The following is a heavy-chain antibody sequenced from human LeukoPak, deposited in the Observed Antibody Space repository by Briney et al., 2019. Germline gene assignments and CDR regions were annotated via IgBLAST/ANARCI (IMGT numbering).Heavy chain of an antibody. CDR3: ARGGPGVFAY. Sequence: PGGSLRLSCAASGFTFTNFAMHWVRQAPGKGLEWVSGINSRGISTYYADSVKGRFTISRDNPKNTLFLQMNSLRAEDTAVYFCARGGPGVFAYWGQGTLVTVSS. J-gene: IGHJ4*02. CDR1: GFTFTNFA. CDR2: INSRGIST. V-gene: IGHV3-23*01. D-gene: IGHD3-10*01.